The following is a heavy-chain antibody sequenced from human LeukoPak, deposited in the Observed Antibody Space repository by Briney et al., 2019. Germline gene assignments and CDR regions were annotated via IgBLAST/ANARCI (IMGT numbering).Heavy chain of an antibody. D-gene: IGHD3-10*01. Sequence: SVKVSCNASGGTFSSYAMSWVRQAPGQGLEWMGRIIPIFGTVDFAQKFQGRVMIRTDESTSIVYMELSSLTPDDTAVYYCARGHLGEIRADQNWFDPWGQGTLVTVSS. CDR1: GGTFSSYA. V-gene: IGHV1-69*05. CDR3: ARGHLGEIRADQNWFDP. J-gene: IGHJ5*02. CDR2: IIPIFGTV.